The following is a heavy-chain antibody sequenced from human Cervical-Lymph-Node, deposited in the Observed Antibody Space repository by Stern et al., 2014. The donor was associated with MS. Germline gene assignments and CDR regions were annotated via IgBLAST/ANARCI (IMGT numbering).Heavy chain of an antibody. CDR1: GYTFTNYY. CDR2: INPSGGSS. D-gene: IGHD4-11*01. V-gene: IGHV1-46*03. Sequence: VQLEESGAEVKKPGASVKVSCKASGYTFTNYYIHWVRQAPGQGLEYMGRINPSGGSSRYAQKFQGRVFMTRDTSTSTVYMELSSLRSEDTAVYYCARGNSNYSDYWGQGTLVTVSS. CDR3: ARGNSNYSDY. J-gene: IGHJ4*02.